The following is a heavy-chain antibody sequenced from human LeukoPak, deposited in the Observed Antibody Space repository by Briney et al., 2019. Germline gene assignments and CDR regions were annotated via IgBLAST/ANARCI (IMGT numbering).Heavy chain of an antibody. J-gene: IGHJ4*02. Sequence: PSETLSLTCTVSGGSISSSPYYWGWIRQPPGKGLEWIGSIYYSGTTHYSPSLESRVTISVDTSKNQFSLKLASVTAADTAIYYCARASYSYDISGWVPFDYWGQGTLVTVSS. CDR3: ARASYSYDISGWVPFDY. D-gene: IGHD3-22*01. V-gene: IGHV4-39*07. CDR2: IYYSGTT. CDR1: GGSISSSPYY.